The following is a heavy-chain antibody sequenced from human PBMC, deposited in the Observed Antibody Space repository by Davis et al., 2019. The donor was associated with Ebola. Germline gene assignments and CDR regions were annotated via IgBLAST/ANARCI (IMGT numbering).Heavy chain of an antibody. Sequence: PGGSLRLSCAASGFTFSSYAMSWVRQAPGKGLEWVSSITSNGYIYYADSVKGRFTISRDNAKNSLYLQMNSLRAEDTAVYYCASGLRGYSYGNWFDTWGQGTLVTVSS. D-gene: IGHD5-18*01. V-gene: IGHV3-21*01. J-gene: IGHJ5*02. CDR2: ITSNGYI. CDR1: GFTFSSYA. CDR3: ASGLRGYSYGNWFDT.